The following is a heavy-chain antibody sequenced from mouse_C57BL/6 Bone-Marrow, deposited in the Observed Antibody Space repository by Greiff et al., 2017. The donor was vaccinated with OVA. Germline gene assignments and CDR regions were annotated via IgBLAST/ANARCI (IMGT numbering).Heavy chain of an antibody. Sequence: VKLQQPGAELVRPGTSVKLSCKASGYTFTSYWMHWVKQRPGQGLEWIGVIDPSDSYTNYNQKFKGKATLTVDTSSSTAYMQLSSLTSADSAVYYCARRDYYGSSSYYFDYWGQGTTLTVSS. V-gene: IGHV1-59*01. CDR1: GYTFTSYW. J-gene: IGHJ2*01. CDR2: IDPSDSYT. D-gene: IGHD1-1*01. CDR3: ARRDYYGSSSYYFDY.